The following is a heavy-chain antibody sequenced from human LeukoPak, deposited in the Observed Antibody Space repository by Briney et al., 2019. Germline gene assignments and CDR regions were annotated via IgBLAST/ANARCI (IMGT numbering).Heavy chain of an antibody. J-gene: IGHJ4*02. CDR3: AREQYYDVWSGPPHFFDD. D-gene: IGHD3-3*01. CDR1: GFTFSSYS. CDR2: ISSSSSTI. Sequence: QTGGSLRLSCAASGFTFSSYSMNWVRQAPGKGLEWVSYISSSSSTIYYADSVKGRFTISRDNAKNSLYLQMNSLRAEDTAVYYCAREQYYDVWSGPPHFFDDWGQGTLVTVSS. V-gene: IGHV3-48*04.